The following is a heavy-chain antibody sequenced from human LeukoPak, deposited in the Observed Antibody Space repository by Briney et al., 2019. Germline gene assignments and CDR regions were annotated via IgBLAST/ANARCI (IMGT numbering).Heavy chain of an antibody. CDR3: AKGGFLAQYYYYGMDV. CDR2: ISYDGSNK. J-gene: IGHJ6*02. D-gene: IGHD3-3*01. Sequence: GGSLRLSCAASGFTFSSYGMHWVRQAPGKRLEWVAVISYDGSNKYYADSVKGRFTISRDNSKNTLYLQMNSLRAEDTAVYYCAKGGFLAQYYYYGMDVWGQGTTVTVSS. CDR1: GFTFSSYG. V-gene: IGHV3-30*18.